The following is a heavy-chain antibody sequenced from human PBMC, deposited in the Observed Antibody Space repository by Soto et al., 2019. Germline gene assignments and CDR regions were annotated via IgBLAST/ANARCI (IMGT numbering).Heavy chain of an antibody. CDR2: IIPILGIA. J-gene: IGHJ6*02. D-gene: IGHD2-8*01. CDR3: AREWYAMVYYYYGMDV. V-gene: IGHV1-69*04. Sequence: ASVKVSCKASGGTFSSYTISWVRQAPGQGLEWMGRIIPILGIANYAQKFQGRVTITADKSTSTAYMELSSLRSEDTAVYYCAREWYAMVYYYYGMDVWGQGTTVTVSS. CDR1: GGTFSSYT.